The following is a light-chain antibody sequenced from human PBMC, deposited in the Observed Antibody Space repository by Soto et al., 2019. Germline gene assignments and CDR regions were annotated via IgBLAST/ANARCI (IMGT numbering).Light chain of an antibody. V-gene: IGKV3-11*01. CDR1: QSVSSY. CDR2: DAS. J-gene: IGKJ4*01. CDR3: QQRSNWLLT. Sequence: EIVLTQSPATLSLSTGESATLXXRASQSVSSYLAWYQQKPGQAPRLXIYDASNRATGIPARFSGSGSGTDFTLTISSLEPEDFAVYYCQQRSNWLLTFGGGTKVDIK.